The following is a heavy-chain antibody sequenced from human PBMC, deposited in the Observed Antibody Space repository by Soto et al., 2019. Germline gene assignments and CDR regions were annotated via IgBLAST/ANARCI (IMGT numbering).Heavy chain of an antibody. J-gene: IGHJ4*02. V-gene: IGHV1-69*13. Sequence: GASVKVSCNASGGTFSSYAISWVRQAPGQGLEWMGGIIPIFGTANYAQKFQGRVTITADESTSTAYMELSSLRSEDTAVYYCASYFYYYGSGSYGGFDFWGQGALVTVSS. D-gene: IGHD3-10*01. CDR3: ASYFYYYGSGSYGGFDF. CDR2: IIPIFGTA. CDR1: GGTFSSYA.